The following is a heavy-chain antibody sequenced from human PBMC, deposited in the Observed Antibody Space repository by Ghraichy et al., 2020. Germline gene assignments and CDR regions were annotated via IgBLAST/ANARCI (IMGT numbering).Heavy chain of an antibody. V-gene: IGHV3-21*01. CDR1: GFTFSSYS. CDR3: ARDRSSSSWDYDAFDI. J-gene: IGHJ3*02. Sequence: GGSLRLSCAASGFTFSSYSMNWVRQAPGKGLEWVSSISSSSSYIYYADSVKGRFTISRDNAKNSLYLQMNSLRAEDTAVYYCARDRSSSSWDYDAFDIWGQGTMVTVSS. CDR2: ISSSSSYI. D-gene: IGHD6-13*01.